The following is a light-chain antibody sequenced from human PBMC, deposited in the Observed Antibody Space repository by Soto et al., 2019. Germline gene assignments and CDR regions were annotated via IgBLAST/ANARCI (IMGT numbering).Light chain of an antibody. Sequence: NFMLTQPHSVSESPGKTVTISCTRSSGSIDSNYVQWYQQRPGSAPTTVIYEDNQRPSGVPDRFSGSIDRSSNSASLTISGLKTEDEADYHCQSYDSSTVVFGGGTKLTVL. CDR3: QSYDSSTVV. V-gene: IGLV6-57*04. J-gene: IGLJ2*01. CDR1: SGSIDSNY. CDR2: EDN.